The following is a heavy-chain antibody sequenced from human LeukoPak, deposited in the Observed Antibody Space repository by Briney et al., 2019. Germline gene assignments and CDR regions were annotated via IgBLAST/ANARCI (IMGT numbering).Heavy chain of an antibody. CDR2: IRYDGAT. V-gene: IGHV4-61*03. CDR3: ATLRGHSTAVLDY. Sequence: SETLSLTCTVSGGSISSLISDYWTWIRQPPGKRLEWIGYIRYDGATNYNPSLKSRVTMSVDASKTHFSLRLSYVTAADTAVYYCATLRGHSTAVLDYWGQGTLVTVSS. CDR1: GGSISSLISDY. D-gene: IGHD2-2*01. J-gene: IGHJ4*02.